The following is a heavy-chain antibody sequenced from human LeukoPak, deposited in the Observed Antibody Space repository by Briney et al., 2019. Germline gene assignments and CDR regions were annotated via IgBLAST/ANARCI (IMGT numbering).Heavy chain of an antibody. CDR2: LYYSGST. V-gene: IGHV4-59*08. CDR1: GRSIRSYF. D-gene: IGHD6-19*01. Sequence: PSDTLSLTCSVSGRSIRSYFWSWIRQPPGKGLELIGYLYYSGSTNYNPSLKSRVTVSVDTSKDQFSLRLSSVTAAGTAVYYCARLLAVAGGDAFDIWGRGKMVSVSS. J-gene: IGHJ3*02. CDR3: ARLLAVAGGDAFDI.